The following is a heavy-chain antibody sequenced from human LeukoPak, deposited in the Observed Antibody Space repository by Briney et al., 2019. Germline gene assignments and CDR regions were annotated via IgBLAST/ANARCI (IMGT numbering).Heavy chain of an antibody. J-gene: IGHJ4*02. D-gene: IGHD1-26*01. CDR1: GGSISSSSYY. CDR3: ARWGIVGATDDY. V-gene: IGHV4-61*05. CDR2: IYYSGST. Sequence: ASQTLSLTCTVSGGSISSSSYYWSWIRQPPGKGLEWIGYIYYSGSTNYNPSLKSRVTISVDTSKNQFSLKLSSVTAADTAVYYCARWGIVGATDDYWGQGTLVTVSS.